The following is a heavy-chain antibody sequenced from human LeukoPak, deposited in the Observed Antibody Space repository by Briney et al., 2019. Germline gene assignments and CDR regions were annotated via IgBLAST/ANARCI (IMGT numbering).Heavy chain of an antibody. CDR1: GYSISSGYY. CDR2: IYHSGST. CDR3: ARRLLDVVVPDYSDY. Sequence: SETLSLTCAVSGYSISSGYYWGWIRPPPGKGLEWIGSIYHSGSTYYNPSLKSRVTISVDTSKNQFSLKLSSVTAADTAVYYCARRLLDVVVPDYSDYWGQGTLVTVSS. J-gene: IGHJ4*02. D-gene: IGHD2-2*01. V-gene: IGHV4-38-2*01.